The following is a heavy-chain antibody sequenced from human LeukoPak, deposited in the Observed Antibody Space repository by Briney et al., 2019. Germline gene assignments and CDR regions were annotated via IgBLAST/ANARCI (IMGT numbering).Heavy chain of an antibody. CDR1: GGTFSSYA. V-gene: IGHV1-69*01. Sequence: ASVKVSCKASGGTFSSYAISWVRQAPGQGLEWMGGIIPIFGTANYAQKFQGRVTITADESTSTAYMELSSLRSEGTAVYYCARESGYSYYFDYWGQGTLVTVSS. CDR3: ARESGYSYYFDY. D-gene: IGHD5-18*01. CDR2: IIPIFGTA. J-gene: IGHJ4*02.